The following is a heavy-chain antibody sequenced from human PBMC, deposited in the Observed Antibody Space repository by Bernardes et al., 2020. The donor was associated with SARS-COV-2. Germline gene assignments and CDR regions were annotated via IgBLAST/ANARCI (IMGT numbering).Heavy chain of an antibody. CDR3: EGDEDSGSDFPDY. Sequence: QTPGQGLEWMGIVNPSDGSTRYARKFQGRVTITRDTSTSTVYMELSSLRFEDAAVYYCEGDEDSGSDFPDYWGHGTLVTVSS. CDR2: VNPSDGST. J-gene: IGHJ4*01. D-gene: IGHD1-26*01. V-gene: IGHV1-46*01.